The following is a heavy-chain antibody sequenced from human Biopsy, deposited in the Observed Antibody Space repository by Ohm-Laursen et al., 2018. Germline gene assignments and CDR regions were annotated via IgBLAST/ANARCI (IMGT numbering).Heavy chain of an antibody. Sequence: SETLSLTCVVYGGSFSSFYWTWIRQPPGKGPEWIGDISDSGSTNYKPSLKSRVIITVDTSKNQFSLNLSSVTAADTAVYYCARRGSGGRSFDYWGQGTLVTVSS. CDR2: ISDSGST. D-gene: IGHD2-15*01. CDR3: ARRGSGGRSFDY. J-gene: IGHJ4*02. CDR1: GGSFSSFY. V-gene: IGHV4-59*08.